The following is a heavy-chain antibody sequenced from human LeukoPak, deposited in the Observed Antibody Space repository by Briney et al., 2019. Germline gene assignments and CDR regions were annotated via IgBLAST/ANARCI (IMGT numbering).Heavy chain of an antibody. J-gene: IGHJ3*02. CDR1: GVSISSSNSY. V-gene: IGHV4-39*01. D-gene: IGHD3-3*01. Sequence: PSETLSLTCTVSGVSISSSNSYWGWIRQPPGKGLEWIGSIYYSGNTCYNASLKSQVSISIDTSKNQFSLKLTSVTAADTAVYYCARARVRYYDFWSGYPDAFDIWGQGTMVTVSS. CDR3: ARARVRYYDFWSGYPDAFDI. CDR2: IYYSGNT.